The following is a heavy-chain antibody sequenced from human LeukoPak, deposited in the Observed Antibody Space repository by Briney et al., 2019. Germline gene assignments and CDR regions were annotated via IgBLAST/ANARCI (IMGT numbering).Heavy chain of an antibody. CDR2: INSDGSWT. Sequence: GXSLRLSCAASGNYWMHWVRQVPGKGLVWVSHINSDGSWTSYADPVKGRFTISKDNAKNTVYLQMNSLRAEDTAVYYCVSFYETYWGRGTLVTVSS. D-gene: IGHD2/OR15-2a*01. V-gene: IGHV3-74*01. CDR1: GNYW. CDR3: VSFYETY. J-gene: IGHJ4*02.